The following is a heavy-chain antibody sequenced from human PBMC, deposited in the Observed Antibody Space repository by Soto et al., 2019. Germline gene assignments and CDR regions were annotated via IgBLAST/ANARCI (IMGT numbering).Heavy chain of an antibody. D-gene: IGHD5-12*01. J-gene: IGHJ6*02. Sequence: PGGSLRLSCAASGFTFSSYAMHWVRQAPGKGLEWVAVISYDGSNKYYADSVKGRFTISRDNSKNTLYLQMNSLRAEDTAVYYCAKDRGYSSLTGMDVWGQGTTVTVSS. CDR3: AKDRGYSSLTGMDV. V-gene: IGHV3-30-3*01. CDR2: ISYDGSNK. CDR1: GFTFSSYA.